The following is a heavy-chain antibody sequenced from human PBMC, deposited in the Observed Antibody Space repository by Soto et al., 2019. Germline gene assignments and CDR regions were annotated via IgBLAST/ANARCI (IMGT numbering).Heavy chain of an antibody. D-gene: IGHD6-19*01. Sequence: EVQLLESGGGLVQPGGSLSLSCAASEFTFSNYAMTWVRQAPGKGLEWVSSISGSGSITYYAESVKGRFAISRDNSKNTLFLQMNSLRAEDTAIYYCAKAEKISAVSGYLGNWGQGTQVTVSS. V-gene: IGHV3-23*01. CDR3: AKAEKISAVSGYLGN. J-gene: IGHJ4*02. CDR2: ISGSGSIT. CDR1: EFTFSNYA.